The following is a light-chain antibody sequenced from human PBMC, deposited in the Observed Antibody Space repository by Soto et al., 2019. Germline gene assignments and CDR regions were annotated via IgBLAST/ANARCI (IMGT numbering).Light chain of an antibody. Sequence: QSVLTQPASVSGSPGQSITISCTGTSSDVGNSNFVSWFQQHPGKAPKLLIYDVTNRPSGVSDRFSGSKSGYTASLTISGLQAEDEADYYCNSYTSSSTWVFGGGTQLTVL. CDR3: NSYTSSSTWV. V-gene: IGLV2-14*01. CDR2: DVT. J-gene: IGLJ3*02. CDR1: SSDVGNSNF.